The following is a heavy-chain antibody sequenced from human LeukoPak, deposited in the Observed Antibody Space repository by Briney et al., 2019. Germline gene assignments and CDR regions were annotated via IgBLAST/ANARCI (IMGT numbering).Heavy chain of an antibody. D-gene: IGHD5-24*01. Sequence: VGSLRLSCAASGFIFSSYEMNWVRQAPGKGLEWASYISSSGSSIYYADSVKGRFTISRDNAKNSLYLQMNSLRAEDTAVYYCARESREMATLIDYWGQGTLVTVSS. J-gene: IGHJ4*02. V-gene: IGHV3-48*03. CDR1: GFIFSSYE. CDR3: ARESREMATLIDY. CDR2: ISSSGSSI.